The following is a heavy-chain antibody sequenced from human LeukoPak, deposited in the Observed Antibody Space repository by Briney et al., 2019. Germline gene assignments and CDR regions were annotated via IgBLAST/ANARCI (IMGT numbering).Heavy chain of an antibody. V-gene: IGHV1-8*01. CDR2: MNPNSGNT. CDR1: GYTFTSYD. J-gene: IGHJ5*02. D-gene: IGHD3-10*01. CDR3: ARGPMVRGSRGENWFDP. Sequence: GASVKVSCKASGYTFTSYDINWVRQATGQGLEWMGWMNPNSGNTGYAQKFQGRVTMTRNTSISTAYMELSSLRSEDTAVYYCARGPMVRGSRGENWFDPWGQGTLVTVSS.